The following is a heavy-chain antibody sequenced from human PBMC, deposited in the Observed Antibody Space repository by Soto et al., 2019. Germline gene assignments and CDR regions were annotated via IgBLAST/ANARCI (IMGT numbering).Heavy chain of an antibody. CDR2: IYYSGST. D-gene: IGHD3-22*01. CDR3: AKTLYYYDRGGWVY. CDR1: GGSISSSSYY. V-gene: IGHV4-39*01. J-gene: IGHJ4*02. Sequence: QLQLQESGPGLVKPSETLSLTCTVSGGSISSSSYYWGWIRQPPGKGLEWIGSIYYSGSTYYNPSLKSRVTRSVDTSKNQFSLKLSSVTAADTAVYYCAKTLYYYDRGGWVYWGQGTLVTVSS.